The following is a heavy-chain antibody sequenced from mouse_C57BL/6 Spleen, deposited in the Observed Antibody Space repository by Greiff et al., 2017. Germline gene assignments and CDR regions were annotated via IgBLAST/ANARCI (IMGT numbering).Heavy chain of an antibody. J-gene: IGHJ2*01. V-gene: IGHV1-26*01. Sequence: EVQLQQSGPELVKPGASVKISCKASGYTFTDYYMNWVKQSHGKSLEWIGDINPNNGGTSYNQKFKGKATLTVDKSSSTAYMELRSLTSEDSAVYYCARGGGNVYWGQGTTLTVSS. D-gene: IGHD2-1*01. CDR2: INPNNGGT. CDR3: ARGGGNVY. CDR1: GYTFTDYY.